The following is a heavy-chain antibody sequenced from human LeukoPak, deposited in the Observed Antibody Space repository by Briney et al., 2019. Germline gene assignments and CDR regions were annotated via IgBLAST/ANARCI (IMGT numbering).Heavy chain of an antibody. V-gene: IGHV3-23*01. Sequence: GGSLSLSCAASGFTFSSYAMSWVRQAPGKGLEWVSAISGSGGSTYYADSVKGRFTISRDNSKNTLYLQMNSLRAEDTAVYYCAKVRAGFVRNWFDPWGQGTLVTVSS. J-gene: IGHJ5*02. CDR1: GFTFSSYA. CDR2: ISGSGGST. CDR3: AKVRAGFVRNWFDP. D-gene: IGHD3-10*01.